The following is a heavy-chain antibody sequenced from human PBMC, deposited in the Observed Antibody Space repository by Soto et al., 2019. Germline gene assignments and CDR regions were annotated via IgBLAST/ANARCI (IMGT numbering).Heavy chain of an antibody. CDR1: GGSISIYY. V-gene: IGHV4-59*12. CDR3: ARVPDV. J-gene: IGHJ6*02. Sequence: SDTLSLTCTVSGGSISIYYWSWIRQSPEKGLEYIGYISYSGSINYNPSLKSRVTMSVDTSKNQFSLRLSSVTAADTAVYYCARVPDVWGQGTTVTVSS. CDR2: ISYSGSI.